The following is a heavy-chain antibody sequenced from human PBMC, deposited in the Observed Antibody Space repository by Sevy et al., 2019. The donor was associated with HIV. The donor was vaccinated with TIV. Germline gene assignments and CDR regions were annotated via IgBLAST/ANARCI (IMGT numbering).Heavy chain of an antibody. CDR1: EFTISSYW. J-gene: IGHJ4*02. CDR2: INQDGSTK. Sequence: GGSLRLSCAASEFTISSYWMLWVRQAPGKGLEWVANINQDGSTKYYLDSVKGRFTISKDNAKNSVVLQMNSLTAEDTGVYFCVRAMASADSFWGQGTLVTVSS. D-gene: IGHD3-10*01. V-gene: IGHV3-7*01. CDR3: VRAMASADSF.